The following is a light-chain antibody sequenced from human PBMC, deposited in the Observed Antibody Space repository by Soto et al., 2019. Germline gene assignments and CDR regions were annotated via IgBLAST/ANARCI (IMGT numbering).Light chain of an antibody. CDR3: QHYNGDSRT. V-gene: IGKV1-5*03. CDR2: GAS. CDR1: QSISTW. Sequence: DIQMTQSPSTLSASVGDRITITCRASQSISTWLAWYQQRPGMPPKLVIYGASTLPSGVPSRFSGSGSGKEFSLTISSLQPDDFLTYYCQHYNGDSRTFGQGTKVVIK. J-gene: IGKJ1*01.